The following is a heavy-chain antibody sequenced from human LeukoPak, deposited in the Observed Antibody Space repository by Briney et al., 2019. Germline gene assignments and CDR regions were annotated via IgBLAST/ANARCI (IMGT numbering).Heavy chain of an antibody. CDR2: IIGSAANT. V-gene: IGHV3-23*01. CDR1: GLTVSSYA. Sequence: GGSLRLSCGASGLTVSSYAMSWVRQAPGKGLEWVSTIIGSAANTYYADSVKGRFTISRDDSKNTVYLQMNSLRAEDTAVYSCAKYTSGTFYRGLDQWGHGTLVTVSS. CDR3: AKYTSGTFYRGLDQ. D-gene: IGHD3-10*01. J-gene: IGHJ4*01.